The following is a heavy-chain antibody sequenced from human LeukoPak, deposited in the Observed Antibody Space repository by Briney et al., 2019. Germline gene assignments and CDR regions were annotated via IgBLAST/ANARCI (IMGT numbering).Heavy chain of an antibody. J-gene: IGHJ6*02. D-gene: IGHD4-23*01. CDR3: ARGYGGNGGLDV. CDR2: ISLDGSNQ. Sequence: GGSLRLSCAASRFTFRNYGMHWVRQAPGKGLEWLTLISLDGSNQFYADSVRGRFTISRHNSQNTLYLQMNSLRVEDTAVYYCARGYGGNGGLDVWGQGTTVTVSS. V-gene: IGHV3-30*03. CDR1: RFTFRNYG.